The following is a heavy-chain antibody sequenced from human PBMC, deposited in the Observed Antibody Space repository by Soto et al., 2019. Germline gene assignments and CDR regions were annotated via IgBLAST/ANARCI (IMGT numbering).Heavy chain of an antibody. CDR2: INPKTGDT. J-gene: IGHJ4*02. Sequence: QMQLVQSGAEARKPGASVKVSCKTSGYTFTGYYLNWVRQAPGRGLEWVGWINPKTGDTNNAQKFQGRVTMTTDTSISTGYMELSGLKSDDTAVYYCVTGDHLVQWGQGTRVTVSS. CDR1: GYTFTGYY. D-gene: IGHD6-6*01. V-gene: IGHV1-2*02. CDR3: VTGDHLVQ.